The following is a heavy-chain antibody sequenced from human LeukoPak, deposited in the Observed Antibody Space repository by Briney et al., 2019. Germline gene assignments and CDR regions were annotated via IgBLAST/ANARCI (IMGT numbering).Heavy chain of an antibody. CDR1: GYTFTGYY. D-gene: IGHD6-13*01. CDR3: AADSAAVGFSSDY. CDR2: IIPRFGTA. J-gene: IGHJ4*02. Sequence: ASVKVSCKASGYTFTGYYMHWVRQAPGQGLEWMGGIIPRFGTANYAQKFQGRVTITADESTSTAYMELSSLRSEDTALYYCAADSAAVGFSSDYWGLGTLVTVSS. V-gene: IGHV1-69*13.